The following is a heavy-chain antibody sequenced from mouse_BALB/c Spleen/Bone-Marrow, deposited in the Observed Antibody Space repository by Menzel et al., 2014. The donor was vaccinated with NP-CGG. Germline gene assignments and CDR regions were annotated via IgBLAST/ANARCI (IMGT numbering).Heavy chain of an antibody. J-gene: IGHJ2*01. CDR3: ARSRGYYVDY. CDR2: IXPGDGDT. Sequence: QLQQAGGGLGRAGASGKIFCKASCYAFXSYWVNWGEERAGQGLVWGGQIXPGDGDTNYNGKFKGKATLTADKSSSTAYMQLSSLTSEDSAVYFCARSRGYYVDYWGQGTTLTVSS. V-gene: IGHV1-80*01. CDR1: CYAFXSYW.